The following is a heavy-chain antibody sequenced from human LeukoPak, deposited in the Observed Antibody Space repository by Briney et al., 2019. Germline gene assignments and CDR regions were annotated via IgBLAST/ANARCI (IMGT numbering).Heavy chain of an antibody. D-gene: IGHD3-22*01. Sequence: PGGSLRLSCAASGFTFSSYAMSWVGQSTGKGLEWVSSTSGDGGATYYSNSGKGRFTISRDNSRNTLYLQMNSLRAEDTAVYYCAKDRPDYYGSNGHYYRRDGDYWGQGTLVTVSS. CDR1: GFTFSSYA. J-gene: IGHJ4*02. CDR3: AKDRPDYYGSNGHYYRRDGDY. V-gene: IGHV3-23*01. CDR2: TSGDGGAT.